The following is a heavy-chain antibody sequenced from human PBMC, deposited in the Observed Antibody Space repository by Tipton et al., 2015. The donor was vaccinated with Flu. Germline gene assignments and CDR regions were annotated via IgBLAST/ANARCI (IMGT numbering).Heavy chain of an antibody. CDR3: ARAGGYASSSNSLHYFYC. D-gene: IGHD2-2*01. CDR2: ISGSGRTI. Sequence: SLRLSCAASGFNFNDYYITWIRQAPGKGLEWVSYISGSGRTINYAASVKGRFTISKDNDKKSVHLQMNSLRVDDTAVYYCARAGGYASSSNSLHYFYCWGQGSLVSVSS. J-gene: IGHJ4*02. V-gene: IGHV3-11*01. CDR1: GFNFNDYY.